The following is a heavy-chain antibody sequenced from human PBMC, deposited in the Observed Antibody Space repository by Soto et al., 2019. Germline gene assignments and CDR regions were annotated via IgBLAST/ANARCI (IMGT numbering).Heavy chain of an antibody. CDR3: ARDCTYCGGDTGREAFDI. Sequence: QVRLEQSGADVMTPGASVKVSCQASGYTFNIYAIHWVRQAPGQRPEWMGWMNAGNGNTEYSPKFHGRVTMTRDRYARAAYMELSGLTSEDTAVYYCARDCTYCGGDTGREAFDIWGQGTKVTVS. V-gene: IGHV1-3*01. D-gene: IGHD2-21*01. J-gene: IGHJ3*02. CDR2: MNAGNGNT. CDR1: GYTFNIYA.